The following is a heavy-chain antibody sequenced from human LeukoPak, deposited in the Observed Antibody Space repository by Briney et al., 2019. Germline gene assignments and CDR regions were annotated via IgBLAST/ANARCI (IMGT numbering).Heavy chain of an antibody. J-gene: IGHJ3*02. CDR2: INHSGST. CDR1: GGSFSGYY. D-gene: IGHD3-22*01. V-gene: IGHV4-34*01. CDR3: ARERKYYYDSSGYHVIAFDI. Sequence: SETLSLTCAVYGGSFSGYYWSWIRQPPGKGLEWIGEINHSGSTNYNPSLKSRVTTSVDTSKNQFSLKLSSVTAADTAVYYCARERKYYYDSSGYHVIAFDIWGQGTMVTVSS.